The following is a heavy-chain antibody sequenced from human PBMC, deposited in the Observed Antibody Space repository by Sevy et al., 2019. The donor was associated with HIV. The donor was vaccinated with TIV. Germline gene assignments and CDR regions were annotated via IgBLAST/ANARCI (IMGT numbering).Heavy chain of an antibody. J-gene: IGHJ6*02. CDR2: IRYDGSNK. CDR1: GFTFSSYG. Sequence: GGSLRLSCAASGFTFSSYGMHWVRQAPGKGLEWVAFIRYDGSNKYYADSVKGRFTISRDNSKNTLYLQMNSLRVEDTAVYYCAKGIVVVPAARLDSLYYYYGMDVWGQGTTVTVSS. D-gene: IGHD2-2*01. CDR3: AKGIVVVPAARLDSLYYYYGMDV. V-gene: IGHV3-30*02.